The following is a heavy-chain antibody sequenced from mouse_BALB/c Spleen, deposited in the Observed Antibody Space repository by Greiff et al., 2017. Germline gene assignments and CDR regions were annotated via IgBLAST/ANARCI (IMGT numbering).Heavy chain of an antibody. CDR2: ISSGGGST. D-gene: IGHD4-1*01. CDR3: ARAQTGTGFAY. CDR1: GFAFSSYD. V-gene: IGHV5-12-1*01. J-gene: IGHJ3*01. Sequence: EVKVVESGGGLVKPGGSLKLSCAASGFAFSSYDMSWVRQTPEKRLEWVAYISSGGGSTYYPDTVKGRFTISRDNAKNTLYLQMSSLKSEDTAMYYCARAQTGTGFAYWGQGTLVTVSA.